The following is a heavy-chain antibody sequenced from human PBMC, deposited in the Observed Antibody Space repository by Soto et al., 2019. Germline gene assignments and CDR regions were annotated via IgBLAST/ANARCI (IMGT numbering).Heavy chain of an antibody. J-gene: IGHJ4*02. CDR2: VYYSGTT. Sequence: QVHLQESGPGLVKPSETLSLMCNVSGVSVSSSSFYWSWIRQPPGKGLEWIGYVYYSGTTNYNPSLKSRLTVSLDMSKNQFSLKLSSVTAADTAVYYCARGQMSYHLFDYWGQGTRVTFCS. V-gene: IGHV4-61*01. CDR3: ARGQMSYHLFDY. D-gene: IGHD2-2*01. CDR1: GVSVSSSSFY.